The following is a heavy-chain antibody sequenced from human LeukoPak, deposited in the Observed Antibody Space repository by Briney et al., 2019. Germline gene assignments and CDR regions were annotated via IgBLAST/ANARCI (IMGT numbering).Heavy chain of an antibody. D-gene: IGHD3-22*01. CDR1: GFTFSSYS. CDR3: ARADSSGYSPPRGY. Sequence: GGSLRLSCAASGFTFSSYSMNWVRQAPGKGLEWVSSISSSSSYIYYADSVKGRFTISRDNAKNSLYLQMNSLRAEDTAVYYCARADSSGYSPPRGYWGQGTLVTVSS. CDR2: ISSSSSYI. J-gene: IGHJ4*02. V-gene: IGHV3-21*01.